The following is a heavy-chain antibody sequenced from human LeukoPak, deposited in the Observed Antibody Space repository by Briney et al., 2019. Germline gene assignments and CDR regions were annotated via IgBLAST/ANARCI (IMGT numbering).Heavy chain of an antibody. Sequence: SGTLSLTCTVSGGSISSYYWSWIRQPPGKGLEWIGYIYNNGSTDYNPSLKSRVTISIDTSKNQFSLKLNSVTAADTAVYYCARSDRVESWGYYFDYWGQGTLVTVSS. J-gene: IGHJ4*02. CDR3: ARSDRVESWGYYFDY. V-gene: IGHV4-59*08. CDR1: GGSISSYY. CDR2: IYNNGST. D-gene: IGHD3-16*01.